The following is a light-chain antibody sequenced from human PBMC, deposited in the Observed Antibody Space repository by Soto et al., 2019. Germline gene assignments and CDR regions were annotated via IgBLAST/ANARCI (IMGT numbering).Light chain of an antibody. CDR2: SDN. J-gene: IGLJ3*02. CDR3: AAWDDSLNAWV. Sequence: QSVLTQPPSASGTPGQRVTISCSGTTSNIGSSTVTWYQQLPGTAPKFLIFSDNQRPSGVPERFSGSKSGTSASLAISGLQSEDEADYYCAAWDDSLNAWVFGGGTKLTV. CDR1: TSNIGSST. V-gene: IGLV1-44*01.